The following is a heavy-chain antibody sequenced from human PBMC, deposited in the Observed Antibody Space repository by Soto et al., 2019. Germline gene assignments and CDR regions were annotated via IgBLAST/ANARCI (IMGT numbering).Heavy chain of an antibody. D-gene: IGHD4-17*01. J-gene: IGHJ6*02. V-gene: IGHV5-10-1*01. Sequence: GESLKNSCKGSGDSFISYWISWVRQMTGKGLEWMGRIDPSDSYTNYSPSFQGHVTISADKSISTAYLQWSSLKASDTAMYYCAGTTVTTESYYYGMDVWGQGTTVTVSS. CDR1: GDSFISYW. CDR2: IDPSDSYT. CDR3: AGTTVTTESYYYGMDV.